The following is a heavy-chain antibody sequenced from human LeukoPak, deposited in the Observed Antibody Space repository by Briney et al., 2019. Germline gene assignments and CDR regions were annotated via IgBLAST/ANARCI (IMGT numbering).Heavy chain of an antibody. CDR2: ISGSGGST. CDR3: AKGYYGSGSYGWFDY. V-gene: IGHV3-23*01. CDR1: GFTFSSYA. Sequence: GGSLRLSCTASGFTFSSYAMSWVRQAPGKGLEWVSAISGSGGSTYYADSVKGRFTISRDNSKNTLFLHMNSLRAEDTAVYSCAKGYYGSGSYGWFDYWGQGTLVTVSS. D-gene: IGHD3-10*01. J-gene: IGHJ4*02.